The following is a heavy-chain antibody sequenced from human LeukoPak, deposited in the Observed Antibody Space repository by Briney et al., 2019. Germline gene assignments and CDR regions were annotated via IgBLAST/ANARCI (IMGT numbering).Heavy chain of an antibody. CDR1: GFTFSAYI. J-gene: IGHJ6*02. CDR2: ISRGSTYI. Sequence: GGSLRLSCAASGFTFSAYIMSWVRQAPGKGLEWVSSISRGSTYIYDADSLKDRFTISRDNAKNSLYLQMSSLRAEDTAVYYCARERTCSSASCPLDVWGQGTTVTVSS. CDR3: ARERTCSSASCPLDV. V-gene: IGHV3-21*01. D-gene: IGHD2-2*01.